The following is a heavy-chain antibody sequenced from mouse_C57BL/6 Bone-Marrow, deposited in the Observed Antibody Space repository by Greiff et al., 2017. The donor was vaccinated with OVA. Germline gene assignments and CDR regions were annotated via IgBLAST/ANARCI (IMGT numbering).Heavy chain of an antibody. CDR2: IYPGSGST. V-gene: IGHV1-55*01. D-gene: IGHD3-2*02. CDR1: GYTFTSYW. Sequence: VQLQQPGAELVKPGASVKMSCKASGYTFTSYWITWVKQRPGQGLEWIGDIYPGSGSTNYYEKFKSKATLTVDTSSSTAYMQLSSLTSEDSAVYYCARRGRQLRLLDYWGQGTTLTVSS. J-gene: IGHJ2*01. CDR3: ARRGRQLRLLDY.